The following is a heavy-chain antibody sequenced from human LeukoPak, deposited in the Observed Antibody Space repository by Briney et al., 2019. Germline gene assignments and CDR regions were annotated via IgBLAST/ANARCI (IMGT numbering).Heavy chain of an antibody. CDR2: IRGSGDTT. J-gene: IGHJ4*02. CDR3: AKDQGGDSGWWEPIDC. V-gene: IGHV3-23*01. D-gene: IGHD6-19*01. Sequence: GGSLRLSCAASGFMFSNYAMSWVRQAPGKWPESVAAIRGSGDTTYYADSVRRRFTISRDNSKNTLYLQMNSLRVEDTAVYYCAKDQGGDSGWWEPIDCWGQGTLVTVSS. CDR1: GFMFSNYA.